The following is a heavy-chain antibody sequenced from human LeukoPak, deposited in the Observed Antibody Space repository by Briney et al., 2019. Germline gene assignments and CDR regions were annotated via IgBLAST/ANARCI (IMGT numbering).Heavy chain of an antibody. D-gene: IGHD2-21*02. CDR3: AKVAGSDSGPMDV. V-gene: IGHV3-30*18. Sequence: QTGGSLRLSCAASGFTFSSYGMHWVRQAPGKGLEWVAVISYDGSNKYYADSVKGRFTISRDNSKNTLYLQMNSLRAEDTAVYYCAKVAGSDSGPMDVWGKGTTVTISS. CDR2: ISYDGSNK. J-gene: IGHJ6*03. CDR1: GFTFSSYG.